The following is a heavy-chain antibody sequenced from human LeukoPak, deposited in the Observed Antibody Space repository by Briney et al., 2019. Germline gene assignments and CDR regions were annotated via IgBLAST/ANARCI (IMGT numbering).Heavy chain of an antibody. CDR2: INPSGGST. V-gene: IGHV1-46*01. D-gene: IGHD3-3*01. Sequence: GASVKVSCKASGYTFTGYYMHWVRQAPGQGLEWMGIINPSGGSTSYAQKFQGRVTMTRDTSTSTVYMELSSLRSEDTAVHYCAREPVGTIFGVVIRNWFDPWGQGTLVTVSS. J-gene: IGHJ5*02. CDR3: AREPVGTIFGVVIRNWFDP. CDR1: GYTFTGYY.